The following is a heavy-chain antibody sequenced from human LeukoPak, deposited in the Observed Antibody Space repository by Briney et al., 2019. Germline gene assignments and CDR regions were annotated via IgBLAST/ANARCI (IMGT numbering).Heavy chain of an antibody. CDR2: IYYSGST. CDR1: GGSISSGDYY. CDR3: ARGYSSGFPDYFDY. Sequence: SQTLSLTCTVSGGSISSGDYYWSWIRQPPGKGLEWIGYIYYSGSTNYNPSLKSRVTISVDTSKNQFSLKLSSVTAADTAVYYCARGYSSGFPDYFDYWGQGTLVTVSS. J-gene: IGHJ4*02. D-gene: IGHD6-19*01. V-gene: IGHV4-30-4*08.